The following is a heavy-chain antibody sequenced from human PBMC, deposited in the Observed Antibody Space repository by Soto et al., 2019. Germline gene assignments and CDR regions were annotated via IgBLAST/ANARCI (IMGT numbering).Heavy chain of an antibody. J-gene: IGHJ6*02. CDR1: GFTFSKFG. D-gene: IGHD2-2*01. CDR3: AKDSDQLLFDYYYYGMDV. Sequence: QVQLVESGGGVVQPGGSLRLSCAASGFTFSKFGIHWVRQAPGKGLEWVAVVSYDGSFKYYADSVKGRFTISRDKSKNSLYLQRMSLRPEDTALYYCAKDSDQLLFDYYYYGMDVWGQGTTVTVSS. V-gene: IGHV3-30*18. CDR2: VSYDGSFK.